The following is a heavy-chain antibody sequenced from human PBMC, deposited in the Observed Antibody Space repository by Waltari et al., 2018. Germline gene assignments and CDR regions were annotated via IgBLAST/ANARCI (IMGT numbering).Heavy chain of an antibody. D-gene: IGHD3-10*01. J-gene: IGHJ4*02. CDR1: GGSISSSSYY. Sequence: QLQLQESGPGLVKPSETLSLTCTVSGGSISSSSYYWGWIRQPPGKGLEWIGSIYYSGSTYYTPSHKCRVTISVETPKNQFSLKLGSVTAADTAVYYCARAVDYYGSGSYKYYFDYWGQGTLVTVSS. CDR3: ARAVDYYGSGSYKYYFDY. V-gene: IGHV4-39*07. CDR2: IYYSGST.